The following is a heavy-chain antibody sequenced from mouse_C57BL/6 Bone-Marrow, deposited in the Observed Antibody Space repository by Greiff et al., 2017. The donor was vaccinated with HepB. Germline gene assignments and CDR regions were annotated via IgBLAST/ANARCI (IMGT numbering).Heavy chain of an antibody. CDR2: ISYDGSN. V-gene: IGHV3-6*01. CDR3: ASGGANYFDY. CDR1: GYSITSGYY. J-gene: IGHJ2*01. D-gene: IGHD1-1*02. Sequence: EVKLEESGPGLVKPSQSLSLTCSVTGYSITSGYYWNWIRQFPGNKLEWMGYISYDGSNNYNPSLKNRISITRDTSKNQFFLKLNSVTTEDTATYYCASGGANYFDYWGQGTTLTVSS.